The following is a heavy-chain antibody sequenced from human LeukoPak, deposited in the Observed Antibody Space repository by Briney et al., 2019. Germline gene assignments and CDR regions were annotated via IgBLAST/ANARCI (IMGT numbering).Heavy chain of an antibody. Sequence: GRSLRLSCAASGFTFSSYAMSWVRQAPGKGLEWVSAISGSGGSTYYVDSVKGRFTISRDNSKNTLYLQMNSLRAEDTAVYYCAKDFWSGEYYFDYWGQGTLVTVSS. CDR3: AKDFWSGEYYFDY. CDR2: ISGSGGST. CDR1: GFTFSSYA. V-gene: IGHV3-23*01. J-gene: IGHJ4*02. D-gene: IGHD3-3*01.